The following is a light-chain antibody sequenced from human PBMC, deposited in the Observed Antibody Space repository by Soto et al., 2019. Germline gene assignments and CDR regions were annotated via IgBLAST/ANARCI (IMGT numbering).Light chain of an antibody. J-gene: IGLJ3*02. Sequence: QSALTQPPSASGSPGQSVTISCTGTSSDVGGYNYVSWYQQYPGRAPKLMIYEVTKRPSGVPDRFSGSKSGNTASLTVSGLPAGDEADYYCSSYAASNNFYFVFGGGTKLTVL. CDR1: SSDVGGYNY. CDR3: SSYAASNNFYFV. V-gene: IGLV2-8*01. CDR2: EVT.